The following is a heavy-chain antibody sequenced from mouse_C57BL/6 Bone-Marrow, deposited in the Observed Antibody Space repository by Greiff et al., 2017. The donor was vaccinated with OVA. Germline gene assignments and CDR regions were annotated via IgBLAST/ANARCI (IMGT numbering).Heavy chain of an antibody. CDR3: AVYYGTAMDY. J-gene: IGHJ4*01. V-gene: IGHV1-55*01. CDR1: GYTFTSYW. Sequence: QVHVKQPGAELVKPGASVKMSCKASGYTFTSYWITWVKQRPGQGLEWIGDIYPGSGSTNYNEKFKSKATLTVDTSSSTAYMQLSSLTSEDSAVYYCAVYYGTAMDYWGQGTSVTVSS. CDR2: IYPGSGST. D-gene: IGHD2-1*01.